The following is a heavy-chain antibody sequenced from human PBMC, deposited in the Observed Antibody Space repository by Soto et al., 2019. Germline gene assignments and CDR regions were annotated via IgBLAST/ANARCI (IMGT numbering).Heavy chain of an antibody. CDR3: ASRNIAAAGRTNYYYYGMDV. V-gene: IGHV5-51*03. J-gene: IGHJ6*02. D-gene: IGHD6-13*01. CDR2: IYPGDSDT. Sequence: GESLKISCKGSGYSFTSYWIGWVRQMPGKGLEWMGIIYPGDSDTRYSPSFQGQVTISADKSISTAYLQWSSLKASDTAMYYCASRNIAAAGRTNYYYYGMDVWGQGTTVTVSS. CDR1: GYSFTSYW.